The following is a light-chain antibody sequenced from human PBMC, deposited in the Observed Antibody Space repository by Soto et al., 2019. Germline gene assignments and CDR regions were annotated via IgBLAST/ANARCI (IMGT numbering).Light chain of an antibody. V-gene: IGLV2-8*01. CDR2: DVS. CDR1: SSDVGGYNY. CDR3: SSYAGSNNLL. Sequence: QSVLTQPPSASGSPGQSVTISCTGTSSDVGGYNYFSWYQQHPGKAPKVMIYDVSKRPSGVPDRVSGSKSGNTASLTVSGLQAEDEADYYCSSYAGSNNLLFGGGTKLTVL. J-gene: IGLJ2*01.